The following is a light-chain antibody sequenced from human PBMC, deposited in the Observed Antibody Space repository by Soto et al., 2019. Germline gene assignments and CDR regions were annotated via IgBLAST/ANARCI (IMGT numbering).Light chain of an antibody. Sequence: QSALTQPASVSGSPGQSITISCTGTSSDVGGYNYVSWYHQHPGKAPKLMIYDVSNRPSGVSNRFSGSKSGNTASLTISGLQAEDEADYYCNSYTSSSTLVVFGGGTKLTVL. J-gene: IGLJ2*01. V-gene: IGLV2-14*01. CDR1: SSDVGGYNY. CDR3: NSYTSSSTLVV. CDR2: DVS.